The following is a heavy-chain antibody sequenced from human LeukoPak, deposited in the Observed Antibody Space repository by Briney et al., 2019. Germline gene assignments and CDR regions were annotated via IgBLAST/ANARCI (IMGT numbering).Heavy chain of an antibody. CDR3: ARADEPGYYYDSSGYGTFDY. V-gene: IGHV4-38-2*02. CDR1: GYSISSGYY. Sequence: PSETLSLTCTVSGYSISSGYYWGWIRQPPGKGLEWIGSFYHSGSTYYNPSLKSRVTISVDTSKNQFSLKLSSVTAADTAVYYCARADEPGYYYDSSGYGTFDYWGQGTLVTVSP. J-gene: IGHJ4*02. D-gene: IGHD3-22*01. CDR2: FYHSGST.